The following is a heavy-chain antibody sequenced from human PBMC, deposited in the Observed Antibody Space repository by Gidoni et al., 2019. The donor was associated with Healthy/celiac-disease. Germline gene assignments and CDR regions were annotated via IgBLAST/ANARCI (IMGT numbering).Heavy chain of an antibody. Sequence: EGQLLESGGGLVQPGGSLRLSCAASGFTFSSYAMSWVRQAPGKGLEWVSAISGSGGSTYYAASVKGRFTISRDNSKNTLYLQMNSLRAEDTAVYYCAKPPYYDILTGYPNWGQGTLVTVSS. V-gene: IGHV3-23*01. D-gene: IGHD3-9*01. J-gene: IGHJ4*02. CDR3: AKPPYYDILTGYPN. CDR1: GFTFSSYA. CDR2: ISGSGGST.